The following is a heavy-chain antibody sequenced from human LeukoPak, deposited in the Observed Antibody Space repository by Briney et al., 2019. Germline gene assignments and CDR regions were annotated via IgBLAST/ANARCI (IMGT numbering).Heavy chain of an antibody. CDR1: GGTFSSYA. Sequence: ASVKVSCKASGGTFSSYAISWVRQAPGQGLEWMGGIIPTFGTANYAQKFQGRVTITADESTSTAYMELSSLRSEDTAVYYCARDNPSIPDRPIWEHQSTDAFDIWGQGTMVTVSS. CDR2: IIPTFGTA. J-gene: IGHJ3*02. V-gene: IGHV1-69*13. D-gene: IGHD1-26*01. CDR3: ARDNPSIPDRPIWEHQSTDAFDI.